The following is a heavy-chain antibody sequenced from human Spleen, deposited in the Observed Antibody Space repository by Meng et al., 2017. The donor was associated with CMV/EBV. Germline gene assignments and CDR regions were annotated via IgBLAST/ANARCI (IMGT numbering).Heavy chain of an antibody. CDR3: AREETVTNSGDY. V-gene: IGHV4-39*02. CDR2: IYYSGST. D-gene: IGHD4-17*01. J-gene: IGHJ4*02. Sequence: ESLKISCTVSGGSISSSSYYWGWIRQPPGKGLEWIGSIYYSGSTYYNPSLKSRVTISVDTSKNQFSLKLSSVTAADTAVYYCAREETVTNSGDYWGREPWSPSPQ. CDR1: GGSISSSSYY.